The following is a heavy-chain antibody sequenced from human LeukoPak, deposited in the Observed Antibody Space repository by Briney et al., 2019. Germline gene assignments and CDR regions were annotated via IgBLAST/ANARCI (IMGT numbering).Heavy chain of an antibody. CDR1: GYTFTGYY. CDR3: ARDGGNSYDSSGYYAAFDY. Sequence: ASVKVSCKASGYTFTGYYMHWVRQAPGQGLEWMGWINPNSGGTNYAQKFQGRVTMTRDTSISTAYMELSSLRSEDTAVYYCARDGGNSYDSSGYYAAFDYGGQGTLVTVSS. CDR2: INPNSGGT. V-gene: IGHV1-2*02. D-gene: IGHD3-22*01. J-gene: IGHJ4*02.